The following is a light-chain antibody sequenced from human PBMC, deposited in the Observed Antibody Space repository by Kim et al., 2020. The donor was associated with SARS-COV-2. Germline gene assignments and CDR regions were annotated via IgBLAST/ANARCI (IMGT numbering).Light chain of an antibody. CDR3: MQDTHWPFT. CDR1: QSLVYSDGKTY. Sequence: PASISCRSSQSLVYSDGKTYLNWFHQRPGQCPRRLIYKVSNRDSGVPDRFSGSGSGTDFTLQISRVEAEDVGVYYCMQDTHWPFTFGPGTKVDIK. CDR2: KVS. J-gene: IGKJ3*01. V-gene: IGKV2-30*01.